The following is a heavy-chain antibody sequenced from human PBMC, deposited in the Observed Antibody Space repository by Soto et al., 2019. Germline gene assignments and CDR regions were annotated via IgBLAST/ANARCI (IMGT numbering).Heavy chain of an antibody. CDR3: ARVEVDIVATTSGWGYELCPDV. CDR2: IYYSGST. V-gene: IGHV4-59*01. CDR1: GGSISSYY. J-gene: IGHJ6*02. Sequence: SETLSLTCTVSGGSISSYYWSWIRQPPGKGLEWIGYIYYSGSTNYNPSLKSRVTISVDTSKNQFSLKLSSVTAADTAVYYCARVEVDIVATTSGWGYELCPDVGGQGAMVKLSS. D-gene: IGHD5-12*01.